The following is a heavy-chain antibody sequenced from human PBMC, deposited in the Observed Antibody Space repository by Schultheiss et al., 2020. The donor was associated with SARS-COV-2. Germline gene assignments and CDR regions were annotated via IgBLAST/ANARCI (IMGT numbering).Heavy chain of an antibody. J-gene: IGHJ4*02. CDR1: GYTFTSYD. CDR3: ASLRNTGTRMVWPSDGDQIDY. V-gene: IGHV1-8*01. CDR2: MNPNSGNT. Sequence: ASVKVSCKASGYTFTSYDINWVRQATGQGLEWMGWMNPNSGNTGYAQKFQGRVTMTRNTSISTAYMELSSLRSEDTAVYYCASLRNTGTRMVWPSDGDQIDYWGQGTLVTVSS. D-gene: IGHD2-8*01.